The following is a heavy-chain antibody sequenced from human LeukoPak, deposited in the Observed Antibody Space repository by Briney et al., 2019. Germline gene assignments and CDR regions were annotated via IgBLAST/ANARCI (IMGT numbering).Heavy chain of an antibody. V-gene: IGHV4-4*07. CDR3: ARGRILRFLEWSHSYYYYGMDV. CDR1: GGSISSYY. D-gene: IGHD3-3*01. Sequence: PSETLPLTCTVSGGSISSYYWSWIRQPAGKGLEWIGRIYTSGSTNYNPSLKSRVTMSVDTSKNQFSLKLSSVTAADTAVYYCARGRILRFLEWSHSYYYYGMDVWGQGTTVTVSS. J-gene: IGHJ6*02. CDR2: IYTSGST.